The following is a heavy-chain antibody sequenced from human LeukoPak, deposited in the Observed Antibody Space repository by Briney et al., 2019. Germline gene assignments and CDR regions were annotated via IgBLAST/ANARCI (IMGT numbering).Heavy chain of an antibody. CDR1: GFIFSNHA. J-gene: IGHJ4*01. CDR2: ISGNGGST. Sequence: GGSLRLSSAASGFIFSNHAMQWVRQAPGKGLEYVSAISGNGGSTYYANSVKGRFNISRDNSKNTLYLQMDSLRAEDMAVYYYARAGEIRYSVWLVKYYIDYWGQGTMVTVSS. CDR3: ARAGEIRYSVWLVKYYIDY. D-gene: IGHD5/OR15-5a*01. V-gene: IGHV3-64*01.